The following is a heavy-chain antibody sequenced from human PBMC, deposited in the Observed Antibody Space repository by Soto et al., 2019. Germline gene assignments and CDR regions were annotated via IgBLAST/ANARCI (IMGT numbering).Heavy chain of an antibody. J-gene: IGHJ3*01. CDR1: GFTFRSFG. D-gene: IGHD3-16*01. V-gene: IGHV3-30*18. Sequence: QVQLVESGGGVVQPGRSLRLSCAASGFTFRSFGMHWVRQAPGKGLEWVALISYAGSNKYYADSVKGRFTISRDNSKNTLYLQMNSLRAEDTAVYYCAKAPSLMITAWGQGTMVTVSS. CDR3: AKAPSLMITA. CDR2: ISYAGSNK.